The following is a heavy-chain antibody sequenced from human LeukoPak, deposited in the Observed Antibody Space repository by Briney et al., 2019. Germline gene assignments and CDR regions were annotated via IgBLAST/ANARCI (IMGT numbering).Heavy chain of an antibody. J-gene: IGHJ5*02. Sequence: PGGSLRLSRAASGFTFSSYSMNWVRQAPGKGLEWVSSISSSSSYIYYADSVKGRFTISRDNAKNSLYLQMNSLRAEDTAVYYCARVPGPNWFDPWGQGTLVTVSS. V-gene: IGHV3-21*01. CDR1: GFTFSSYS. D-gene: IGHD1-14*01. CDR2: ISSSSSYI. CDR3: ARVPGPNWFDP.